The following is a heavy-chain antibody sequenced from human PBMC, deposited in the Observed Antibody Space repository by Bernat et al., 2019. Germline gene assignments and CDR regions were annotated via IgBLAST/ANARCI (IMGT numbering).Heavy chain of an antibody. D-gene: IGHD6-13*01. V-gene: IGHV3-30*18. J-gene: IGHJ4*02. Sequence: QVQLVESGGGVVQPGRPLRLSCAASGFTFSSDGMHWVRQAPGKGLEWVTFISYDGDKKYYADSVKGRFTISRDNSKNTLSLQMSSLRAEDTAVYYCAKDRSSSWNFDYWGQGTLVIVSS. CDR3: AKDRSSSWNFDY. CDR2: ISYDGDKK. CDR1: GFTFSSDG.